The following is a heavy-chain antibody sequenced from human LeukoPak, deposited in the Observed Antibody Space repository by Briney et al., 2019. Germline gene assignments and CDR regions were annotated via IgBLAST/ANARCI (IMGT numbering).Heavy chain of an antibody. Sequence: PGGSLRLSCAASGFTFSRNSMDWVRQAPGKGLEWVGRIRNTVNSYTTEYAASVQGRFTISREDSKNSLYLQMNSLKTEDTAIYYCATTRYCGGSSCFYYFNSWGQGTLVTVSS. CDR2: IRNTVNSYTT. D-gene: IGHD2-21*01. V-gene: IGHV3-72*01. CDR3: ATTRYCGGSSCFYYFNS. CDR1: GFTFSRNS. J-gene: IGHJ4*02.